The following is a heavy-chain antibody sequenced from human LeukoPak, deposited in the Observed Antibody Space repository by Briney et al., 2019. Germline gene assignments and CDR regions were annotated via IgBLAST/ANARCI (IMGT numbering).Heavy chain of an antibody. CDR2: INHSGST. CDR1: GGSFSGYY. V-gene: IGHV4-34*01. D-gene: IGHD3-10*01. CDR3: ARSHYYGSGSPIDY. J-gene: IGHJ4*02. Sequence: PSETLSLTCAVYGGSFSGYYWSCIRQPPGKGLEWIGEINHSGSTNYNPSLKSRVTISVDTSKNQFSLKLSSVTAADTAVYYCARSHYYGSGSPIDYWGQGTLVTVSS.